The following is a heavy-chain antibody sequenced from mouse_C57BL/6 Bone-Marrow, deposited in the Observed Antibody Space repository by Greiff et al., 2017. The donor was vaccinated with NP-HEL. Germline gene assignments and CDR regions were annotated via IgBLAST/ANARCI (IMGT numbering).Heavy chain of an antibody. V-gene: IGHV7-3*01. CDR2: IRNKANGYTT. CDR3: ARYIWDWYFDV. CDR1: GFTFTDYY. J-gene: IGHJ1*03. Sequence: EVKLVESGGGLVQPGGSLSLSCAASGFTFTDYYMSWVRQPPGKALEWLGFIRNKANGYTTEYSASVKGQFTISRDNSQSILYLQMNALRAEDSATYYCARYIWDWYFDVWGTGTTVTVSS.